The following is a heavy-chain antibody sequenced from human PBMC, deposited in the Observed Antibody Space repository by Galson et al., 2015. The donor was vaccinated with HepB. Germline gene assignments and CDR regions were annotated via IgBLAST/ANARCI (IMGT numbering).Heavy chain of an antibody. CDR1: GFTVSSKY. D-gene: IGHD2-2*01. Sequence: SLRLSCAASGFTVSSKYVSWVRQAPGQGLEWVSVIYSGGNTYYADSVKGRFTISRDNPKNTLYLQMNSLRAEDTAVYYCARGPRDCSSTSCSDYFDFWGQGAPVTVSS. J-gene: IGHJ4*02. CDR2: IYSGGNT. CDR3: ARGPRDCSSTSCSDYFDF. V-gene: IGHV3-66*01.